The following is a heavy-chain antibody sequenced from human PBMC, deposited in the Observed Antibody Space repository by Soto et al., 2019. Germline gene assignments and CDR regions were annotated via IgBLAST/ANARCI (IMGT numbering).Heavy chain of an antibody. V-gene: IGHV4-31*03. CDR1: GGSISSGDYY. D-gene: IGHD3-3*01. CDR2: IYYSGST. J-gene: IGHJ5*02. CDR3: ARLTYYDFWSGYYNPNWFDP. Sequence: QVQLQESGPGLVKPSQTLSLTCTVSGGSISSGDYYWSWIRQHPGKGLEWIGYIYYSGSTYYNPSLKSRVTISVDTSKNQFSLKLSSVTAADTAVYYCARLTYYDFWSGYYNPNWFDPWGQGTLVTVSS.